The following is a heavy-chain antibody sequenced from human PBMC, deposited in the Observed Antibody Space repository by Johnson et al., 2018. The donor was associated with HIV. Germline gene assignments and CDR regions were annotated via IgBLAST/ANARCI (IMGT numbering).Heavy chain of an antibody. V-gene: IGHV3-11*01. J-gene: IGHJ3*02. CDR3: ARSPRAAECAFYI. D-gene: IGHD6-13*01. Sequence: QMLLVESGGGLVKPGGSLRLSCAASGFTFSDYYMSWIRQAPGKGLEWVSYISSSGSTIYYADSVKGRFTISRDNSKNTLYLQMNSLRAEDTAVYYCARSPRAAECAFYIWGQGTMVTVSS. CDR2: ISSSGSTI. CDR1: GFTFSDYY.